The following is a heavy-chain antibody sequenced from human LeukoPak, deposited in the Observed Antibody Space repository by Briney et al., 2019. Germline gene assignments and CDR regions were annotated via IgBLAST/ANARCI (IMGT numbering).Heavy chain of an antibody. V-gene: IGHV4-31*03. Sequence: SETLSLTCTVSGGSISSGGYYWSWIRQHPGKGLEWIGYIYYSGSTYYNPSLKSRVTISVDTSKNQFSLKLSSVTAADTAVYYCAAFHGSGSYYNEHYFDYWGQGTLVTVSS. D-gene: IGHD3-10*01. CDR2: IYYSGST. CDR1: GGSISSGGYY. CDR3: AAFHGSGSYYNEHYFDY. J-gene: IGHJ4*02.